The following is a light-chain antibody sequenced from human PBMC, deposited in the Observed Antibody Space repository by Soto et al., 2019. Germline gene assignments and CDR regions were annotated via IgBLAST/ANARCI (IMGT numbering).Light chain of an antibody. Sequence: EIVMTQSPATLSVSPGERATLSCRTSQSVSSNLAWYQQTPGQAPRLLIFDASTRATGIPARFRGSGSGTEFTLTISSLQSEDFAVYYCQQYDNWLGTFGQGTKVEVK. J-gene: IGKJ1*01. CDR2: DAS. V-gene: IGKV3D-15*01. CDR3: QQYDNWLGT. CDR1: QSVSSN.